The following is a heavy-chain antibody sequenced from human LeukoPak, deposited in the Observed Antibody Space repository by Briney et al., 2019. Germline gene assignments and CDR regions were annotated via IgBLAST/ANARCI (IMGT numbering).Heavy chain of an antibody. CDR1: GFTFITYA. Sequence: GGSLRLSCAASGFTFITYAMHWVRQAPGKGLEWVAVISYDRSNEYYVDSVKGRFTISRDNSKNILYLQMNSLTAEDTAVYYCARDSLKNGYNYDYFDYWGQGTLVTVSS. CDR3: ARDSLKNGYNYDYFDY. D-gene: IGHD5-24*01. CDR2: ISYDRSNE. J-gene: IGHJ4*02. V-gene: IGHV3-30-3*01.